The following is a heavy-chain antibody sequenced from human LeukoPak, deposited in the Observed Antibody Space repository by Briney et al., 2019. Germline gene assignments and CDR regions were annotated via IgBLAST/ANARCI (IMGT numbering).Heavy chain of an antibody. CDR1: GFTFDDYA. V-gene: IGHV3-43*02. CDR2: IGGDGGST. D-gene: IGHD2-15*01. J-gene: IGHJ6*02. Sequence: SGGSLRLSCAASGFTFDDYAMHWVRQAPGKGLEWVSLIGGDGGSTYYADSVKGRFTISRDNSKNSLYLQMNSLRTEDTALYYCAKDKAIAATRYYYYYGMDVWGQGTTVTVSS. CDR3: AKDKAIAATRYYYYYGMDV.